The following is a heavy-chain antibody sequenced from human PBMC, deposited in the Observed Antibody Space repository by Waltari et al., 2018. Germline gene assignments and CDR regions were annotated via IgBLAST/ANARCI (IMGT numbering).Heavy chain of an antibody. CDR1: SYSIRSGCF. CDR2: ISHSGST. D-gene: IGHD3-10*01. Sequence: QVQLQESGPGLARPSETLSLTCDVSSYSIRSGCFWDWIRQPPGKGLQWIGSISHSGSTYYNPSLKSRVTLSVDTSKNQFALKVTSMTAADTATYYCVRDLGGSGNSWFDAWGQGSLVIVSS. CDR3: VRDLGGSGNSWFDA. J-gene: IGHJ5*02. V-gene: IGHV4-38-2*02.